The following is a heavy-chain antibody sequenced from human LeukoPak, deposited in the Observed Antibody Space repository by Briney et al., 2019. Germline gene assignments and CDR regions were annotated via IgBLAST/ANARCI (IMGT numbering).Heavy chain of an antibody. Sequence: SETLSLTCAVYGGSFSGYYWSWIRQPPGKGLEWIGEINHSGSTNYNPSLKSRVTISVDTSKNQLSLKLSSVTAADTAVYYCAREGTASLHYWGQGTLVTVSS. V-gene: IGHV4-34*01. CDR3: AREGTASLHY. D-gene: IGHD5-18*01. CDR2: INHSGST. J-gene: IGHJ4*02. CDR1: GGSFSGYY.